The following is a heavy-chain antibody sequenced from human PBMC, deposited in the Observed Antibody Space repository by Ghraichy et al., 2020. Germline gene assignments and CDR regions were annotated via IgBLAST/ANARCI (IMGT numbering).Heavy chain of an antibody. V-gene: IGHV1-2*06. CDR1: GYTLAGYY. CDR3: ARGVVMEASMDV. CDR2: INPNTGGT. J-gene: IGHJ6*03. Sequence: ASVKVSCKASGYTLAGYYLHWVRQAPGQGLEWMGRINPNTGGTNYTQKFQGRITMTRDTSISTVFMELSRLRSDDTAIYYCARGVVMEASMDVWGKGTTVTVSS. D-gene: IGHD2-21*01.